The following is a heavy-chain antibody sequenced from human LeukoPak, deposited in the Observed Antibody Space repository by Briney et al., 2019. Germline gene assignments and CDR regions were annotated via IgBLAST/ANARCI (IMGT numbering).Heavy chain of an antibody. Sequence: PGGSLRLFCVVTGFTLRNYDMNWVRQAPGKGRECVADINQDCSEKYFVDSVKGRYTIYRHNTKHSLYLQMDSLSVEDTAVYYCARAYGLNCYPTSCAGAFDFWGQGTMVTVSS. J-gene: IGHJ3*01. CDR3: ARAYGLNCYPTSCAGAFDF. D-gene: IGHD3-9*01. CDR1: GFTLRNYD. CDR2: INQDCSEK. V-gene: IGHV3-7*01.